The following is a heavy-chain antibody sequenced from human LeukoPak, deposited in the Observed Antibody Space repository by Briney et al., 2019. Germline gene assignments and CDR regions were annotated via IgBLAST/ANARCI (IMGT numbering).Heavy chain of an antibody. J-gene: IGHJ4*02. V-gene: IGHV3-23*01. D-gene: IGHD6-6*01. CDR3: SSLIAARTPYYFDY. Sequence: QSWGSLRLSCAASGFTFSSNAMSWVRQPPGKGLEWVSGINYSGGSTYYADSVKGRLSIFTDNSKNTTYLQMNNLRAEDTAVYYCSSLIAARTPYYFDYWGQGTLVTGSS. CDR1: GFTFSSNA. CDR2: INYSGGST.